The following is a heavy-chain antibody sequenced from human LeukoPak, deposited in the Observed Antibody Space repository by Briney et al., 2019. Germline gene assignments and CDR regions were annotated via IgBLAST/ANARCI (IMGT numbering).Heavy chain of an antibody. V-gene: IGHV1-18*01. J-gene: IGHJ5*02. CDR1: GYTFTNYG. Sequence: AAVKVSCKASGYTFTNYGISWVRQAPGQRRERMGWISAYNGNTNYAQKLQGRVTMTTDTSTSTAYMELRSLRSDDTAVYYCAREFSDGDQGWFDPWGQGTLVTVSS. CDR2: ISAYNGNT. D-gene: IGHD4-17*01. CDR3: AREFSDGDQGWFDP.